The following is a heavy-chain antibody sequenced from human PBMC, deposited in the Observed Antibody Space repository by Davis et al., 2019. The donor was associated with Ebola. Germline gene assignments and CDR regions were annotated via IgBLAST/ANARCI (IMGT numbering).Heavy chain of an antibody. D-gene: IGHD4-23*01. V-gene: IGHV3-74*01. CDR3: VRGAVVNGRFDY. J-gene: IGHJ4*02. Sequence: GESLKISCAASGFIFSDYWMHWVRQAPGKDLVWVSRINGDGTITNYADSVKGRFTISRDNAKNTLYLQMNSLRVEDTAIYYCVRGAVVNGRFDYGAQGTLVTISS. CDR1: GFIFSDYW. CDR2: INGDGTIT.